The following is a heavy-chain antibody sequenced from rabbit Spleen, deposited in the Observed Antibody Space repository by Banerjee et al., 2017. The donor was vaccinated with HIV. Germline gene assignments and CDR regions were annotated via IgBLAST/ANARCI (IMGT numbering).Heavy chain of an antibody. V-gene: IGHV1S45*01. CDR3: ATYIYDGGAPYGHASL. D-gene: IGHD6-1*01. CDR1: GFSFSDKAV. J-gene: IGHJ4*01. CDR2: INAITGRA. Sequence: QEQLVESGGGLVQPQGSLTLTCKASGFSFSDKAVMCWVRQAPGKGLEWIACINAITGRAVYASWAKGRFTFSKTPSTTVTLQMTSLTAADTATYFCATYIYDGGAPYGHASLWGPGTLVTVS.